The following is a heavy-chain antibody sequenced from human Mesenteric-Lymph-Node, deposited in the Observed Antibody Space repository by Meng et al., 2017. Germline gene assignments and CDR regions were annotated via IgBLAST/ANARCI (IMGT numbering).Heavy chain of an antibody. CDR1: GDSFRVSTSCY. J-gene: IGHJ4*02. CDR3: ARVYLPSEYYLDYFDL. V-gene: IGHV4-39*07. Sequence: GSLRLSGNVYGDSFRVSTSCYWGWIRQPPGKGLEFIGSIYYTGSTYYNPALKSRVTISVDTSTNQFSLKMNSVPAADTAIYYCARVYLPSEYYLDYFDLWGQGTLVTVSS. CDR2: IYYTGST. D-gene: IGHD2/OR15-2a*01.